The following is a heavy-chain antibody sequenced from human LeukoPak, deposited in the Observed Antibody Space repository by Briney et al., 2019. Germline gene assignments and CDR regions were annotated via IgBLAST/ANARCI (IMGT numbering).Heavy chain of an antibody. D-gene: IGHD3-22*01. J-gene: IGHJ6*02. V-gene: IGHV3-53*04. Sequence: GGSLRLSCAASGFTVSSNYMSWVRQAPGKGLEWVSVIYSGGNTYYADSVKGRFTISRHNSKNTLYPQMNSLRAEDTAVYYCAREYDSSGYYYSPGEYGMDVWGQGTTVTVSS. CDR2: IYSGGNT. CDR3: AREYDSSGYYYSPGEYGMDV. CDR1: GFTVSSNY.